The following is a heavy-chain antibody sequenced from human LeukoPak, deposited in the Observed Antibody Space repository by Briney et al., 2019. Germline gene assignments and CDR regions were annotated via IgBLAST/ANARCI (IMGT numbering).Heavy chain of an antibody. Sequence: GESLKISCRDFGYSFTSHWLGWVRQMPGKGLEWMGIIYPGVSDTRYSPSFQGQVTISADKSISTAYLQWNTLKASDTAMYYCARLFPSSGALDIWGQGTMVTVSS. CDR2: IYPGVSDT. D-gene: IGHD2/OR15-2a*01. CDR1: GYSFTSHW. J-gene: IGHJ3*02. V-gene: IGHV5-51*01. CDR3: ARLFPSSGALDI.